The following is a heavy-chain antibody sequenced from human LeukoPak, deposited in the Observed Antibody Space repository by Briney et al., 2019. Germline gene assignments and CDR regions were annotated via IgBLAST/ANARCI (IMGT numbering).Heavy chain of an antibody. V-gene: IGHV4-61*02. D-gene: IGHD3-22*01. Sequence: SQTLSLTCTVSGGSISSGSYYWSWTRQPAGKGLEWIGRIYTSGSTNYNPSLKSRVTISVDTSKNQFSLKLSSVTAADTAVYYCARDGSGYSFDYWGQGTLVTVSS. CDR2: IYTSGST. J-gene: IGHJ4*02. CDR1: GGSISSGSYY. CDR3: ARDGSGYSFDY.